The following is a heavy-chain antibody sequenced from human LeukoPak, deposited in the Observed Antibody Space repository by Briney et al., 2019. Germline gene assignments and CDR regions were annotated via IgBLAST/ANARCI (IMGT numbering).Heavy chain of an antibody. V-gene: IGHV3-23*01. Sequence: GGSLRLSCAASGFTFSSYAMSWVRQAPGKGLEWVSAISGSGGSTYYADSVKGRFTISRDNSKNTLYLQMNSLRAEDTAVYYCAKELKPGIAAAGTPPYWGQGTLVTVSS. D-gene: IGHD6-13*01. CDR2: ISGSGGST. J-gene: IGHJ4*02. CDR3: AKELKPGIAAAGTPPY. CDR1: GFTFSSYA.